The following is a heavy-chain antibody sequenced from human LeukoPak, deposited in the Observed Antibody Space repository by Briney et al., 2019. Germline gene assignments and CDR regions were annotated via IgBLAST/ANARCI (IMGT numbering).Heavy chain of an antibody. CDR1: GYTFTGYY. CDR3: ARYGLRPKDAFDI. V-gene: IGHV1-2*04. Sequence: ASVNVSCKASGYTFTGYYMHWVRQAPGQGLEWMGWINPNSGGTNYAQKFQGWVTMTRDTSISTAYMELNRLRSDDTAVYYCARYGLRPKDAFDIWGQGTMVTVSS. J-gene: IGHJ3*02. CDR2: INPNSGGT. D-gene: IGHD5-12*01.